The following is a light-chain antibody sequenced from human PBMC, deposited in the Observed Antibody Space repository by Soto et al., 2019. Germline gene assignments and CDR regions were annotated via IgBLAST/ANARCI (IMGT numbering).Light chain of an antibody. CDR1: QSVSSY. Sequence: EIVLTQSPATLSLSPGERATLSCRASQSVSSYLAWYQQKPGQAPRLLIYDASIRATDIPARFSGSGSGTDFTLTISSLEPEDFAVYYCQQRSTWPPKTFGQGTRLVIK. J-gene: IGKJ5*01. CDR2: DAS. CDR3: QQRSTWPPKT. V-gene: IGKV3-11*01.